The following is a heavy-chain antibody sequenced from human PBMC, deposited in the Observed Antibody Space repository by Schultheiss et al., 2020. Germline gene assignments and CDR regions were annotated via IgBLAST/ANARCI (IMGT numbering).Heavy chain of an antibody. CDR3: AREYVDSNYGHGMDV. CDR1: GFTFSSYD. Sequence: GSLRLSCAASGFTFSSYDMHWVRQATGKGLEWVSAIGTAGDTYYPGSVKGRFTISRENAKNSLYLQMNSLRAGDTAVYYCAREYVDSNYGHGMDVWGQGTTVTVSS. CDR2: IGTAGDT. D-gene: IGHD4-11*01. V-gene: IGHV3-13*01. J-gene: IGHJ6*02.